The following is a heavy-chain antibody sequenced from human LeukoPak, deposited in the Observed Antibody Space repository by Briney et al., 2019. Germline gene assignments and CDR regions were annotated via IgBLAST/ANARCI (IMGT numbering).Heavy chain of an antibody. CDR1: GYTFTSYY. V-gene: IGHV1-46*01. CDR2: INPSGGST. D-gene: IGHD6-13*01. Sequence: GASVKVSCKASGYTFTSYYMHWVRQAPGQGLEWMGIINPSGGSTSYAQKFQGRVTMTRDTSTSTVYMELSSVTAADTAVYYCAESIAAAGTDWYFDLWGRGTLVTVSS. CDR3: AESIAAAGTDWYFDL. J-gene: IGHJ2*01.